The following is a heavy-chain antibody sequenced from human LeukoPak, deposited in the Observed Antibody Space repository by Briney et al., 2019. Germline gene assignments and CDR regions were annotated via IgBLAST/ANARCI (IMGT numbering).Heavy chain of an antibody. Sequence: GGSLRLSCAASGFSFSNHGMNWVRQAPGKGLEWVSRIEYDESKTKYADSVKGRFTISRDNAKNTLYLQMNSLRAEDTAVYYCARDTYFYNSSAFYHYYYGMDVWGQGTTVTVSS. V-gene: IGHV3-74*01. CDR2: IEYDESKT. CDR1: GFSFSNHG. D-gene: IGHD3-22*01. J-gene: IGHJ6*02. CDR3: ARDTYFYNSSAFYHYYYGMDV.